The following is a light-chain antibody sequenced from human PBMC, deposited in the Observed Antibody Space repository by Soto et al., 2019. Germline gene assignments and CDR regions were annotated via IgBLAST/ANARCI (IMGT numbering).Light chain of an antibody. Sequence: EIVMTQSPATLSVSPGERATLSCRASQSVSSNLAWYQQKPGQAPRLLIYGASTRATGIPARFSGSGSGTEFTLTFRSLHVEYFGVYCCQQYNNWPPYTFGQGTKRKIK. V-gene: IGKV3-15*01. CDR3: QQYNNWPPYT. CDR2: GAS. J-gene: IGKJ2*01. CDR1: QSVSSN.